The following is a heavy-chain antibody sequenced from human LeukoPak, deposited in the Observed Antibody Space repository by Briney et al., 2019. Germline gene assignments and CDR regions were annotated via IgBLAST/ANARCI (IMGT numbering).Heavy chain of an antibody. CDR2: ISTYSGNT. CDR1: GYTFTSNG. V-gene: IGHV1-18*04. CDR3: ARDRDHVFDY. D-gene: IGHD2-21*02. Sequence: GASVRVSCKASGYTFTSNGISWVRQAPGQGLEWMGWISTYSGNTNYAQMFQGRVTMTTEKSTRIVYMELRSLRYEDTAIYYCARDRDHVFDYWGQGTLVTVPS. J-gene: IGHJ4*02.